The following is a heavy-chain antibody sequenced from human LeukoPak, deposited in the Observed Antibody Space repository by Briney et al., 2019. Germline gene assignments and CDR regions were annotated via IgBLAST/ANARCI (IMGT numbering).Heavy chain of an antibody. CDR2: INHSGST. CDR1: GGSITSSSYY. CDR3: ARWDHSSGLIKFDY. D-gene: IGHD6-19*01. J-gene: IGHJ4*02. Sequence: SETLSLTCTVSGGSITSSSYYWGWIRQPPGKGLEWIGEINHSGSTNYNPSLKSRVTISVDTSKNQFSLKLSSVTAADTAVYYCARWDHSSGLIKFDYWGQGTLVTVSS. V-gene: IGHV4-39*07.